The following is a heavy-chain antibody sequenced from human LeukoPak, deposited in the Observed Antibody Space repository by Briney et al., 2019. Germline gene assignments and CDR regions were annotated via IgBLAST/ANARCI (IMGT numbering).Heavy chain of an antibody. CDR3: AREGPYYDFWSGYFTASPFDY. Sequence: GGSLRLSCASSGFTFSSYEMNWVRQAPGKGLEWVSYISSSGSTIYYADSVKGRFTISRDNAKNSLYLQMNSLRAEDTAVYYCAREGPYYDFWSGYFTASPFDYWGQGTLVTVSS. J-gene: IGHJ4*02. CDR1: GFTFSSYE. V-gene: IGHV3-48*03. CDR2: ISSSGSTI. D-gene: IGHD3-3*01.